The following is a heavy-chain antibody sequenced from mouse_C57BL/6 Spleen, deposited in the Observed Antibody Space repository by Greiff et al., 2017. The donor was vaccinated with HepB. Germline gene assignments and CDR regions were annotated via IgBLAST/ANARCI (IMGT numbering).Heavy chain of an antibody. CDR3: ARDYGYDDYYAMDY. CDR1: GYTFTSYW. V-gene: IGHV1-61*01. Sequence: VQLQQPGAELVRPGSSVKLSCKASGYTFTSYWMDWVKQRPGQGLEWIGNIYPSDSDTHYNQKFKDKATLTVDKSSSTAYMQLSSLTSEDSAVYYCARDYGYDDYYAMDYWGQGTSVTVSS. CDR2: IYPSDSDT. D-gene: IGHD2-2*01. J-gene: IGHJ4*01.